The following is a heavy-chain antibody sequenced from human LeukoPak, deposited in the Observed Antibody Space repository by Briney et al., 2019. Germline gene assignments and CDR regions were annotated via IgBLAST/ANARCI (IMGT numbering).Heavy chain of an antibody. D-gene: IGHD7-27*01. CDR2: IYYSGST. V-gene: IGHV4-59*01. CDR3: AKAGNWGGYYYYLDV. J-gene: IGHJ6*03. CDR1: GGSISGYY. Sequence: RASETLSLTCTASGGSISGYYWSWIRQSPGKGLEWIGYIYYSGSTNYNPSLKSRVTISLDTSKNQFSLKLSSVTAVDTAVYYCAKAGNWGGYYYYLDVWGKGATVTVSS.